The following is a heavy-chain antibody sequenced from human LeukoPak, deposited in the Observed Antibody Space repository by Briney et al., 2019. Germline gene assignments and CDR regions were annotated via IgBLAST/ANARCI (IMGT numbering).Heavy chain of an antibody. J-gene: IGHJ5*02. D-gene: IGHD1-7*01. CDR2: IYPGDSDT. V-gene: IGHV5-51*01. CDR3: ARQTLRYNWNLPFDP. Sequence: GESLKISCKGSGYSFTSYWIGWVRQMPGKGLEWMGIIYPGDSDTRYSPSFQGQVTISADKSISTAYLQWSSLKASDTAMYYCARQTLRYNWNLPFDPWGQGTLVTVSS. CDR1: GYSFTSYW.